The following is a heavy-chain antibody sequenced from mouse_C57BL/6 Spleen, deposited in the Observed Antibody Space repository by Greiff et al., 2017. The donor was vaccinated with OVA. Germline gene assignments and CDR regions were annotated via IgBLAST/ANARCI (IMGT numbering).Heavy chain of an antibody. D-gene: IGHD1-1*01. V-gene: IGHV1-80*01. J-gene: IGHJ3*01. Sequence: VQLQQSGAELVKPGAAGKISCKASGEEGSSYWMKGVKQRPGKGLEGIGQIYPGEGDTNYNGKFKGKATLTADKSSSTASMQLSSLTSEDSAVYFCARVDYYGSSHFAYWGQGTLVTVSA. CDR1: GEEGSSYW. CDR3: ARVDYYGSSHFAY. CDR2: IYPGEGDT.